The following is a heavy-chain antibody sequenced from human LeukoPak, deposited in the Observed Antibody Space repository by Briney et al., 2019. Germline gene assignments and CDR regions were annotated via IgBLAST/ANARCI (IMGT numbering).Heavy chain of an antibody. Sequence: GGSLRLSCAASGFTFSSYAMSWVRQAPGKGLEWVSAISGSGSSTYYADSVKGRFTISRDNSKNTQYLQMKSLRAEDKAVYYCAKDVDRWSGYYFDYWGQGTLVTVSS. V-gene: IGHV3-23*01. CDR3: AKDVDRWSGYYFDY. D-gene: IGHD3-22*01. CDR2: ISGSGSST. J-gene: IGHJ4*02. CDR1: GFTFSSYA.